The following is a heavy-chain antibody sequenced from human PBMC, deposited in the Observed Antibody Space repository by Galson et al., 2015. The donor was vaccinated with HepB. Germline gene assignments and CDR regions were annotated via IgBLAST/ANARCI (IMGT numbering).Heavy chain of an antibody. V-gene: IGHV3-64D*06. CDR3: VKGKLLWFGELLPKFDY. D-gene: IGHD3-10*01. CDR2: ISSNGGST. Sequence: SLRLSCAASGFTFSSYAMHWVRQAPGKGLEYVSAISSNGGSTYYADSVKGRFTISRDNSKNTLYLQMSSLRAEDTAVYYCVKGKLLWFGELLPKFDYWGQGTLVTVSS. CDR1: GFTFSSYA. J-gene: IGHJ4*02.